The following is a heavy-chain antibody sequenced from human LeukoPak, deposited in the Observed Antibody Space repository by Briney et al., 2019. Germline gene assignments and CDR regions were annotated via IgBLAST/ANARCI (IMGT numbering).Heavy chain of an antibody. V-gene: IGHV4-4*07. CDR3: ARELHDHSNPPHY. CDR2: IYATGST. Sequence: SETLSLTCTVSGGSISGYYWSWIRQPAGKGLECIGRIYATGSTNYNPSLKSRVTMSVDMSENQFSLKLTSVTAADTAMYFCARELHDHSNPPHYWGQGILVTVSS. CDR1: GGSISGYY. J-gene: IGHJ4*02. D-gene: IGHD4-11*01.